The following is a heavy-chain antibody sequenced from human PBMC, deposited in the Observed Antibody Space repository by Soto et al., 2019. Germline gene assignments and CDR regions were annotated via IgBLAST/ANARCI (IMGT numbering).Heavy chain of an antibody. J-gene: IGHJ6*02. D-gene: IGHD1-26*01. CDR2: IHPGDSNT. CDR3: VRQESWGLGHQYGMDV. Sequence: EVQLEQSGAEAKKPGASLKISCKGSGYRFNNYWTGWVRQMPGKGLEWMVIIHPGDSNTKYSPSFQGQVTISVDKSISTAYLQWSSLEASDTAVYYCVRQESWGLGHQYGMDVWGQGTTVTVS. CDR1: GYRFNNYW. V-gene: IGHV5-51*01.